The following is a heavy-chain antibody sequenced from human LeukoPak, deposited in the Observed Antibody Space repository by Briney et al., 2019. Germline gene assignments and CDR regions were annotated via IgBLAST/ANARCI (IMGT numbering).Heavy chain of an antibody. Sequence: GGSLRPFCASSGLTISSYAMSWLHQAPRQAMEWVSAISCTGGSTYYADSVTGRFPISRDNSKNTLELKRTSLRASDTALYYCAINYSPAYRGQGTLVTVSS. CDR1: GLTISSYA. CDR3: AINYSPAY. CDR2: ISCTGGST. J-gene: IGHJ4*02. V-gene: IGHV3-23*01. D-gene: IGHD3-10*01.